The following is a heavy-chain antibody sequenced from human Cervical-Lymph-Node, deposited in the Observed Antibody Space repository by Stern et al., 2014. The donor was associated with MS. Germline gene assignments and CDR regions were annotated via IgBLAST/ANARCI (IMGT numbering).Heavy chain of an antibody. J-gene: IGHJ4*02. D-gene: IGHD3-22*01. V-gene: IGHV4-59*08. CDR2: THYSGSS. CDR1: GVSISSSY. CDR3: ARGYFDSSGSSNPFDY. Sequence: QVQLVESGPGLVKPSETLSLTCTVSGVSISSSYWSWIRQPPGKGLEWIGYTHYSGSSNYNPSLKSRVTISVETSNNQLSLKLSPVTAADTAVYHCARGYFDSSGSSNPFDYWGQGTLVTVSS.